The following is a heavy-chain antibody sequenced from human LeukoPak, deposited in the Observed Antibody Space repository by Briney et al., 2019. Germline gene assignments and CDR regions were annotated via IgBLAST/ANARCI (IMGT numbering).Heavy chain of an antibody. CDR3: ARDWHYYDSSGYYLKAAFDI. D-gene: IGHD3-22*01. V-gene: IGHV3-21*01. Sequence: GASLRLSCAASGFTFSSYSMNWVRQAPGKGLEWVSSISISSSYIYYADSVKGRFTISKDNAKNSLYLQMNSQRAEDTAVYYCARDWHYYDSSGYYLKAAFDIWGQGTMVTVSS. J-gene: IGHJ3*02. CDR1: GFTFSSYS. CDR2: ISISSSYI.